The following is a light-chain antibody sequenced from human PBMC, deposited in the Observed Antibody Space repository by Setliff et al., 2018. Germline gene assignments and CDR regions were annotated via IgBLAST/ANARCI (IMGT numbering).Light chain of an antibody. Sequence: QSVLTQPPSASGSPGQSVTISCTGTSSDVGGYNYVSWYQQHPGKAPKLMIYEVSKRPSGVSNRFSGSKSGNTASLAISGLQAEDEADYYCSSYTSSSTQVFGTGTKVTVL. CDR2: EVS. J-gene: IGLJ1*01. CDR1: SSDVGGYNY. V-gene: IGLV2-14*01. CDR3: SSYTSSSTQV.